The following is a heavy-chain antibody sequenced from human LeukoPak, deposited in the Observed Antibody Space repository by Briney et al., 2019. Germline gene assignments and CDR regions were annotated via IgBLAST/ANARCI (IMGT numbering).Heavy chain of an antibody. Sequence: YYWGWIRQAPGKGLEWVSYISSSGSTIYYADSVKGRFTISRDNAKNSLYLQMNSLRAEDTAVYYCASGGLNPYYDFWSGYLSVPPVNYYGMDVWGQGTTVTVSS. CDR2: ISSSGSTI. D-gene: IGHD3-3*01. V-gene: IGHV3-11*01. CDR1: YY. CDR3: ASGGLNPYYDFWSGYLSVPPVNYYGMDV. J-gene: IGHJ6*02.